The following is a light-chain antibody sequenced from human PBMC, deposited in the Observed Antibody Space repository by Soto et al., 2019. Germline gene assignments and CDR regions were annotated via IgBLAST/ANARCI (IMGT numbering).Light chain of an antibody. CDR3: CSYAGSYTFV. Sequence: QSALTQPRSVSGSPGQSVTISCTGTSIDVGGYNYVSWYQQHPGKAPKLMIYDVSKRPSGAPDRFSGSKSGNPASLTISGLQAEDEADYYCCSYAGSYTFVFGTGTKLTVL. J-gene: IGLJ1*01. CDR1: SIDVGGYNY. CDR2: DVS. V-gene: IGLV2-11*01.